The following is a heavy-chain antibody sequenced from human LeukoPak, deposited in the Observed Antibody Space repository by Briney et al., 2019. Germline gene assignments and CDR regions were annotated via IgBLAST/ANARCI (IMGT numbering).Heavy chain of an antibody. Sequence: PSETLSLTCTVSGGSFTSYYWTWIRQPPGKGLELIGYVFYSGSTDYNPSLKSRVTISVDTSNNQFSLNLRSVTAAATAVYYCARGKSVARLTHWFDPWGQGTLVAVSS. D-gene: IGHD6-19*01. CDR2: VFYSGST. CDR3: ARGKSVARLTHWFDP. J-gene: IGHJ5*02. V-gene: IGHV4-59*01. CDR1: GGSFTSYY.